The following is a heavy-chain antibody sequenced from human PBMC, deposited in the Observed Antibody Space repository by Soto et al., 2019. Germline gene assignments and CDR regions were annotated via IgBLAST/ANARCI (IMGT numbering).Heavy chain of an antibody. CDR3: ASPSYKVVPAAKYYGRHYYYGMDV. CDR2: IIPIFGTA. J-gene: IGHJ6*02. CDR1: GGTFSSYA. V-gene: IGHV1-69*13. Sequence: ASVKVSCKASGGTFSSYAISWVRQAPGQGLEWMGGIIPIFGTANYAQKFQGRVTITADESTSTAYMELSSLRSEDTAVHYCASPSYKVVPAAKYYGRHYYYGMDVWGQGTTVTVSS. D-gene: IGHD2-2*01.